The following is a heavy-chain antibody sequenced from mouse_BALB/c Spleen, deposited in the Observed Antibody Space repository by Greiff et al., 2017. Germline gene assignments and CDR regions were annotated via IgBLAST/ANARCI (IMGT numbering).Heavy chain of an antibody. CDR2: ISSGSSTI. D-gene: IGHD1-1*01. V-gene: IGHV5-17*02. J-gene: IGHJ3*01. Sequence: EVQLVESGGGLVQPGGSRKLSCAASGFTFSSFGMHWVRQAPEKGLEWVAYISSGSSTIYYADTVKGRFTISRDNPKNTLFLQMTSLRSEDTAMYYCARDGSSIFAYWGQGTLVTVSA. CDR3: ARDGSSIFAY. CDR1: GFTFSSFG.